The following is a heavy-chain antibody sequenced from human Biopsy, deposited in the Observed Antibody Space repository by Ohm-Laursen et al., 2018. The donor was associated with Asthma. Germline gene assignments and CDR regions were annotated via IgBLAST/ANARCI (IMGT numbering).Heavy chain of an antibody. D-gene: IGHD3-3*02. J-gene: IGHJ1*01. CDR2: IKHDGTEK. V-gene: IGHV3-7*01. CDR1: GFTFGDYW. Sequence: SLRLSCAASGFTFGDYWMSWGRQVPRKGLEWVANIKHDGTEKNHVDSLKGRFTISRDNAKNSLYLQMNSLRAEDTAVYYCARTFHFWSPYHAEHYQLWGQGTLVTVSS. CDR3: ARTFHFWSPYHAEHYQL.